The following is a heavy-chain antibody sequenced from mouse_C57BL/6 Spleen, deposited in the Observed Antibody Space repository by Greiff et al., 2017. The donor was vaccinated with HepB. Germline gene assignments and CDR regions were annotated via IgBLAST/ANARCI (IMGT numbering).Heavy chain of an antibody. D-gene: IGHD4-1*01. Sequence: QVHVKQPGAELVRPGSSVKLSCKASGYTFTSYWMHWVKQRPIQGLEWIGNIDPSDSETHYNQKFKDKATLTVDKSSSTAYMQLSSLTSEDSAVYYCARKRVLTDWYFDVWGTGTTVTVSS. CDR3: ARKRVLTDWYFDV. CDR1: GYTFTSYW. J-gene: IGHJ1*03. V-gene: IGHV1-52*01. CDR2: IDPSDSET.